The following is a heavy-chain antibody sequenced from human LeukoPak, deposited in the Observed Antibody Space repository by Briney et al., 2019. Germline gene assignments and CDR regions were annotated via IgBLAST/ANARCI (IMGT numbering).Heavy chain of an antibody. CDR1: GFTFSNAW. J-gene: IGHJ6*02. D-gene: IGHD3-10*01. V-gene: IGHV3-15*01. CDR3: TTDLGPGSYYKVADYYYGMDV. Sequence: PGGSLRLSCAASGFTFSNAWMSWVRQAPGKGLEWVGRIKSKTDGGTTDYAAPVKGRFTISRDDSKNTLYLQMNSLKTEDTAVYYCTTDLGPGSYYKVADYYYGMDVWGQGTTVTVSS. CDR2: IKSKTDGGTT.